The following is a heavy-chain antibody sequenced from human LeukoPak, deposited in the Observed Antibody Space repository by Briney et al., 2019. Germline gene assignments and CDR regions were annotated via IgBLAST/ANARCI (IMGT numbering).Heavy chain of an antibody. CDR1: GYTFSNYG. CDR3: ARGGDPNWFDP. D-gene: IGHD2-21*01. CDR2: INPNSGGT. V-gene: IGHV1-2*02. J-gene: IGHJ5*02. Sequence: ASVKFSCEASGYTFSNYGISWVRQAPGQGLEWMGWINPNSGGTNYAQKFQGRVTMTRDTSISTAYMELSRLRSDDTAVYYCARGGDPNWFDPWGQGTLVTVSS.